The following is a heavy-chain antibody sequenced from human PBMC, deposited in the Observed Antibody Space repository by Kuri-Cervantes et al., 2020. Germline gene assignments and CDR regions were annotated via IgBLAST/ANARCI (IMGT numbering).Heavy chain of an antibody. CDR2: ISSSGSTI. D-gene: IGHD5-24*01. V-gene: IGHV3-11*04. CDR1: GFTFSDYY. J-gene: IGHJ6*02. Sequence: LSLTCAASGFTFSDYYMSWIRQAPGKGLEWVSYISSSGSTIYYADSVKGRFTISRDNAKNSLYLQMNSLRAEDTAVYYCARAHRMGNYYYYGMDVWGQGTTVTDSS. CDR3: ARAHRMGNYYYYGMDV.